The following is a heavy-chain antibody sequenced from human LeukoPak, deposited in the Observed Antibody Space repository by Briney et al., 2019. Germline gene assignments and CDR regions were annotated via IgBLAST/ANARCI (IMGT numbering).Heavy chain of an antibody. CDR1: GGSVSSGSYY. CDR2: IYYSGST. CDR3: ARVPLGYCSGGSCYPFDY. Sequence: SETLSLTCTVSGGSVSSGSYYWSWIRQPPGKGLEWIGYIYYSGSTNYNPSLKSRVTISVDTSKNQFSLKLSSVTAADTTVYCCARVPLGYCSGGSCYPFDYWGQGTLVTVSS. D-gene: IGHD2-15*01. J-gene: IGHJ4*02. V-gene: IGHV4-61*01.